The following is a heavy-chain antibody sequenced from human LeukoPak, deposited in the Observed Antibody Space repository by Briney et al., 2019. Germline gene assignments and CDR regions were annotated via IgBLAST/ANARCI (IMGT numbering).Heavy chain of an antibody. V-gene: IGHV3-21*01. J-gene: IGHJ4*02. Sequence: GGSLRLSCAAPGFTFSSYSMNWVRQAPGKGLEWVSSINSSSSYIYYADSVKGRFTISRDNAKNSLYLQMNSLRAEDTAVYYCARADFCSGGSCYPYPFDYWGQGTLVTVSS. D-gene: IGHD2-15*01. CDR3: ARADFCSGGSCYPYPFDY. CDR2: INSSSSYI. CDR1: GFTFSSYS.